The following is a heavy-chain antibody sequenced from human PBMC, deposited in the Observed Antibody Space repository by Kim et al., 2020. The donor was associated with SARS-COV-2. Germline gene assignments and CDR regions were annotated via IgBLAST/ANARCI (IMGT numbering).Heavy chain of an antibody. CDR3: ARLAGYSGYDYNVWFDP. J-gene: IGHJ5*02. CDR1: GFTFSSYE. V-gene: IGHV3-48*03. Sequence: GGSLRLSCAASGFTFSSYEMNWVRQAPGKGLEWVSYISSSGSTIYYADSVKGRFTISRDNAKNSLYLQMNSLRAEDTAVYYCARLAGYSGYDYNVWFDPWGQGTLVTVSS. D-gene: IGHD5-12*01. CDR2: ISSSGSTI.